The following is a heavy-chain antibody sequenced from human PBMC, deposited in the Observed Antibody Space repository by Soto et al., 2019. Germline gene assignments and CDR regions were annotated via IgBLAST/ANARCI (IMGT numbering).Heavy chain of an antibody. CDR3: ARGRGYSDGIEY. Sequence: ASVKVSCKASGYTFTSLDINWVRQATGQGLEWMGWMNPNSGSTGSAQKFQGRVAMTRDTSINTAYMELSSLRSDDTAVYYCARGRGYSDGIEYWGQGTLVTVS. CDR2: MNPNSGST. V-gene: IGHV1-8*01. CDR1: GYTFTSLD. J-gene: IGHJ4*02. D-gene: IGHD2-15*01.